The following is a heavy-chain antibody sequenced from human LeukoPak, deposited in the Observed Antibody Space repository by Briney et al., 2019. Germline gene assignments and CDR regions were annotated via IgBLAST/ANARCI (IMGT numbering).Heavy chain of an antibody. J-gene: IGHJ4*02. CDR2: ISYDGSNK. D-gene: IGHD4/OR15-4a*01. CDR3: AKDLETTVLTGAVDY. V-gene: IGHV3-30*18. CDR1: GFTFSSYG. Sequence: PGGSLRLSCAASGFTFSSYGMHWVRQAPGKGLEWVAVISYDGSNKYYADSVKGRFTISRDNSKNTLYLQMNSLRAEDTAVYYCAKDLETTVLTGAVDYWGQGTLVTVSS.